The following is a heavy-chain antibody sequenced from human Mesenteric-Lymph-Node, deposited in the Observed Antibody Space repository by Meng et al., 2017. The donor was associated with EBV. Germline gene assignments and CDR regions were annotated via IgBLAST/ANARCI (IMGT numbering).Heavy chain of an antibody. D-gene: IGHD3-10*01. CDR1: GYSFTNYQ. V-gene: IGHV1-46*01. Sequence: QVQLVQSGAEVKKPXXSVKVSCKASGYSFTNYQIHWVRQVPGQGLEWMAVVNPSNGYTTYAQKFQGRVTMSSDTSTSTLYMDMSSLKSEDTAVYYCARDTYYGSGTYWGYFDYWGQGTLVTVSS. J-gene: IGHJ4*02. CDR3: ARDTYYGSGTYWGYFDY. CDR2: VNPSNGYT.